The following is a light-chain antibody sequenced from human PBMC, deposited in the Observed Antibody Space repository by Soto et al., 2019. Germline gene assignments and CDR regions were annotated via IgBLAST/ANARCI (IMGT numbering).Light chain of an antibody. J-gene: IGKJ1*01. CDR3: QQYGSSPWT. V-gene: IGKV3-20*01. Sequence: EIVLTQSPGTLSLSPGERATLSCRASQSVGSSYLAWYQQKPGQAPRLLIYDASSRATGIPDRFSGGASGTDFTRTISRLEPEDFAVYYCQQYGSSPWTFGQGTKVEIK. CDR2: DAS. CDR1: QSVGSSY.